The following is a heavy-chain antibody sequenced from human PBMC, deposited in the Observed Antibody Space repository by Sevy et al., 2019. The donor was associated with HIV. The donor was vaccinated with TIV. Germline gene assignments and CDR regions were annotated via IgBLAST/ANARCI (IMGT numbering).Heavy chain of an antibody. J-gene: IGHJ4*02. Sequence: GGSLRLSCAASGFTFSSYAMSWVRQAPGKGLEWVSAISGSGGSTYYADSVKGRFTISRDNSKNTLYLQTNSLRAEDTAVYYCATDYLSHYYDSSGYGRNTDYWGQGTLVTVSS. CDR3: ATDYLSHYYDSSGYGRNTDY. CDR2: ISGSGGST. D-gene: IGHD3-22*01. V-gene: IGHV3-23*01. CDR1: GFTFSSYA.